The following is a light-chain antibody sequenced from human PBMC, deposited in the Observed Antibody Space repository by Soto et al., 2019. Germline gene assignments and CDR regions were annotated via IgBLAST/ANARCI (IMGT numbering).Light chain of an antibody. CDR3: LQDYIYPWT. CDR1: QGIRND. J-gene: IGKJ1*01. Sequence: AIQMTQSPSSLSASVGDRVTITCRASQGIRNDLGWYHQKPGKAPKLLIYAASSLQSGVPSRFSVNGSGTDFTLTISSLQPEDFATYYCLQDYIYPWTFGQGTKVEIK. V-gene: IGKV1-6*01. CDR2: AAS.